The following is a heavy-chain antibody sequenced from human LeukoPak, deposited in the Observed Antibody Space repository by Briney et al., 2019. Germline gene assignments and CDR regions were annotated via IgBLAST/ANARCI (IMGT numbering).Heavy chain of an antibody. CDR1: GFTFSNFW. CDR3: ARATYDSSGRYFDY. CDR2: VNTEGSST. J-gene: IGHJ4*02. V-gene: IGHV3-74*01. D-gene: IGHD3-22*01. Sequence: PGGSLRLSCAASGFTFSNFWMDWVRQAPGKGLVWVSRVNTEGSSTSYADSVKGRFTISRDNAKNTLYLQMNSLRIEDTAVYYCARATYDSSGRYFDYWGPGTLVTVSS.